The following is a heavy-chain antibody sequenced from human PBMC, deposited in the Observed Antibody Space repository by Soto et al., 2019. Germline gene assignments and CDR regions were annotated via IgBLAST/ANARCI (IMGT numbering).Heavy chain of an antibody. D-gene: IGHD5-18*01. Sequence: QVQLVQSGPEMRKPGASVKVSCKASGYTFATYGITWVRQAPGQGPEGMGWIGCYNGNTMHTPKVQGRVTMTTGTSTSTAYMELRSLSSDDTAVYGCARASAGYSYSNYWGQGTLVTVSS. CDR1: GYTFATYG. CDR3: ARASAGYSYSNY. J-gene: IGHJ4*02. CDR2: IGCYNGNT. V-gene: IGHV1-18*01.